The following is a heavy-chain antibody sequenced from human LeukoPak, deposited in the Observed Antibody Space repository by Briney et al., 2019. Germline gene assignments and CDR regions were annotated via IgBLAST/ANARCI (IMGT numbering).Heavy chain of an antibody. CDR3: ASGADILTGYSYDY. CDR1: GYTFTSYG. D-gene: IGHD3-9*01. V-gene: IGHV1-18*01. J-gene: IGHJ4*02. CDR2: ISAYNGNT. Sequence: ASVKVSCKASGYTFTSYGISWVRQAPGQGLERMGWISAYNGNTNYAQKLQGRVTMTTDTSTSTAYMELRSLRSDDTAVYYCASGADILTGYSYDYWGQGTLVTVSS.